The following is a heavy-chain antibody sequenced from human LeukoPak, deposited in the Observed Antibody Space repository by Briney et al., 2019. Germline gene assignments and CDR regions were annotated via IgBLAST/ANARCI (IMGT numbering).Heavy chain of an antibody. J-gene: IGHJ4*02. CDR2: ISYSGST. CDR1: GGSIRSYY. V-gene: IGHV4-59*12. D-gene: IGHD4-4*01. CDR3: ARGLEEMATITFDY. Sequence: SETLSLTCTVSGGSIRSYYWSWIRQPPGKGLEWIGYISYSGSTNYNPSLKSRVTISVDTSKNQFSLELSSVTAADTAVYYCARGLEEMATITFDYWGQGTLVTVSS.